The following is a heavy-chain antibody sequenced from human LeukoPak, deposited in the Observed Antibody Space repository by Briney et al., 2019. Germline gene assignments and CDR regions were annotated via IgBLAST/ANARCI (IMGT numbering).Heavy chain of an antibody. J-gene: IGHJ4*02. CDR3: ARVGGRSGPRAKELGY. D-gene: IGHD3-3*01. Sequence: QPGRSLRLSCAASGFTFSSYGMHWVRQAPGKGLEWVSVIYSGGSTYYADSVKGRFTISRDNSKNTLYLQMNSLRAEDTAVYYCARVGGRSGPRAKELGYWGQGTLVTVSS. CDR2: IYSGGST. V-gene: IGHV3-53*01. CDR1: GFTFSSYG.